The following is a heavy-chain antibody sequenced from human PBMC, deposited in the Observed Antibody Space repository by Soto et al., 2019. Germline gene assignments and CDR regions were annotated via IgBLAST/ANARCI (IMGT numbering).Heavy chain of an antibody. V-gene: IGHV3-33*01. CDR1: GFTFSSYG. Sequence: GGSLRLSCVASGFTFSSYGMPWVRQAPGKGLEWVAIIWFDGSNINYVDSVKGRFTISRDNSKNTLYLQMNSLRVEDTAVYDCATEIGDYSFEYWGQGTPVTVSS. D-gene: IGHD2-21*02. CDR3: ATEIGDYSFEY. CDR2: IWFDGSNI. J-gene: IGHJ4*02.